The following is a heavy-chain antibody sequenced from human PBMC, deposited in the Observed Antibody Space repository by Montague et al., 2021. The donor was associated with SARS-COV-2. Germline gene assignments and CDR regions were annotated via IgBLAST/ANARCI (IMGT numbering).Heavy chain of an antibody. CDR2: IYYSGST. J-gene: IGHJ5*02. CDR3: AGREYYYDSSGYGRMDWFDP. V-gene: IGHV4-39*01. CDR1: GGSISSSSYY. Sequence: SETLSLTCTVSGGSISSSSYYWGWIRQPPGKGLEWIGSIYYSGSTYYNPSLKSRVTISVDTSKNQFSLKLSSVTAADTAVYYCAGREYYYDSSGYGRMDWFDPWGQGTLVTVSS. D-gene: IGHD3-22*01.